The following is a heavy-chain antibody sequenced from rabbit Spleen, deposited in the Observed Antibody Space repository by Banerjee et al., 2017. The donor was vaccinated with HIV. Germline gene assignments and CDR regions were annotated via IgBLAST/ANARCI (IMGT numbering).Heavy chain of an antibody. V-gene: IGHV1S45*01. Sequence: QEQLVESGGGLVQPGGSLKLSCTASGFSFSNKAVMCWVRQAPGKGLEWIACIEGGNSAFSYFASWAKGRFTISKTSSTTVTLQMTSLTAADTATYFCARNYVNAFDPWGQGTLVTVS. CDR3: ARNYVNAFDP. D-gene: IGHD1-1*01. CDR1: GFSFSNKAV. J-gene: IGHJ2*01. CDR2: IEGGNSAFS.